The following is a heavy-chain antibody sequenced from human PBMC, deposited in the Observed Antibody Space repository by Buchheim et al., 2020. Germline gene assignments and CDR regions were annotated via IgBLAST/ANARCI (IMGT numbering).Heavy chain of an antibody. V-gene: IGHV4-59*01. J-gene: IGHJ4*02. CDR1: GGSISSYY. Sequence: QVQLQESGPGLVKPSETLSLTCTVSGGSISSYYWTWIRQPPGKRLEWIGYIYYRGGPNYNPSLKGRVTISADTSKNQFSLRLSSVTAADTAVYYCARAFDRLDELDYWGQGTL. D-gene: IGHD6-19*01. CDR2: IYYRGGP. CDR3: ARAFDRLDELDY.